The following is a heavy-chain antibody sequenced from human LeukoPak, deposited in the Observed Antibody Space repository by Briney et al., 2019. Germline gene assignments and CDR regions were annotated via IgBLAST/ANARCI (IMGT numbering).Heavy chain of an antibody. D-gene: IGHD2-2*01. V-gene: IGHV1-69*05. CDR2: IIPIFGTA. Sequence: SVKVSCKASGGTFSSYAISWVRQAPGQGLEWMGRIIPIFGTANYAQKFQGRVTITTDESTSTAYMELSSLRSEDTAVYYCASSVPVAVTFDPWGQGTLVTVSS. CDR3: ASSVPVAVTFDP. J-gene: IGHJ5*02. CDR1: GGTFSSYA.